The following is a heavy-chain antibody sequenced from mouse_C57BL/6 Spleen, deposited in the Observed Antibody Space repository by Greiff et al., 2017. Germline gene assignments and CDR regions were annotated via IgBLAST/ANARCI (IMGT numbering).Heavy chain of an antibody. J-gene: IGHJ2*01. CDR3: ARQSSTMITYYFDY. CDR1: GFTFSSYG. CDR2: ISSGGSYT. V-gene: IGHV5-6*01. Sequence: EVQGVESGGDLVKPGGSLKLSCAASGFTFSSYGMSWVRQTPDKRLEWVATISSGGSYTYYPDSVKGRFTISRDNAKNTLYLQMSSLKSEDTAMYYCARQSSTMITYYFDYWGQGTTLTVSS. D-gene: IGHD2-4*01.